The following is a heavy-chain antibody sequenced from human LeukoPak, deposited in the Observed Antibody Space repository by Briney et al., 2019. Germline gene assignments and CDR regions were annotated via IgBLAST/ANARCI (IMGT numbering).Heavy chain of an antibody. CDR2: ISGSDAGT. CDR1: GFTFKNYA. D-gene: IGHD2-15*01. CDR3: AKAPLGRCSGAICYYFDY. V-gene: IGHV3-23*01. Sequence: PGGSLRLSCAASGFTFKNYAMSWVRQAPGKGLEWVSAISGSDAGTYYADSVKGRFTISRDNSKNTLYLQMNSLRAEDAAVYYCAKAPLGRCSGAICYYFDYWGQGTLVTVS. J-gene: IGHJ4*02.